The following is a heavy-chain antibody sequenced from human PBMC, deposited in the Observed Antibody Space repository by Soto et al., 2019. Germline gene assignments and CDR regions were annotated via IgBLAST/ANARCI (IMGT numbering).Heavy chain of an antibody. CDR1: GDSVSSNSAA. D-gene: IGHD2-2*01. V-gene: IGHV6-1*01. CDR3: ARDEIVVVPAAMGGYYYYYGMEV. J-gene: IGHJ6*02. Sequence: PSQTLSLTCAISGDSVSSNSAAWNWIRQSPSRGLEWLGRTYYRSKWYNDYAVSVKSRITINPDTSKNQSSLQLNSVTPEDTAVYYCARDEIVVVPAAMGGYYYYYGMEVWGQGATVTVSS. CDR2: TYYRSKWYN.